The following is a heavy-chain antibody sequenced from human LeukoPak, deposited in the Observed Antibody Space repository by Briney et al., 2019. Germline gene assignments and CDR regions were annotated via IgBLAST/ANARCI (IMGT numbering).Heavy chain of an antibody. CDR3: ARYLLYSSSSIDAFDI. D-gene: IGHD6-13*01. J-gene: IGHJ3*02. CDR2: ISAYNGNT. V-gene: IGHV1-18*01. Sequence: ASVKVSCKASGYTFTSYGISWVRQAPGQGLEWMGWISAYNGNTNYAQKLQGRVTMTTDISTSTAYMELRSLRSDDTAVYYCARYLLYSSSSIDAFDIWGQGTMVTVSS. CDR1: GYTFTSYG.